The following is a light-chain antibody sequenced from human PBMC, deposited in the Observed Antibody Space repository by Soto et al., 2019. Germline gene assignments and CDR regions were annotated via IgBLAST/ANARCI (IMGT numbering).Light chain of an antibody. CDR3: QQYGSLSWT. V-gene: IGKV3-20*01. J-gene: IGKJ1*01. CDR1: QSVGSDF. Sequence: EIVLTQSPGTLSLSPGERATLSCRASQSVGSDFLAWYQQKPGQAPRLLIFGASVRATGIPDRFSGSGSGTDFALTIRRLEPEDFAVYYCQQYGSLSWTFGQGTKVEIK. CDR2: GAS.